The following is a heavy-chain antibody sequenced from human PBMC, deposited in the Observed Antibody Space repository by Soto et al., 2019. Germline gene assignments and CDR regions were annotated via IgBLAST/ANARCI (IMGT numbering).Heavy chain of an antibody. Sequence: PGESLKISCAASGFSFGSYIMNWVRQAPGKGLEWVSSITTSGGSRYYADSVRGRSTISRDNAKNSLYLEMNSLRADDTAVYYCARSITSGDVWGQGTTVTVSS. J-gene: IGHJ6*02. D-gene: IGHD2-2*01. CDR2: ITTSGGSR. CDR1: GFSFGSYI. V-gene: IGHV3-21*01. CDR3: ARSITSGDV.